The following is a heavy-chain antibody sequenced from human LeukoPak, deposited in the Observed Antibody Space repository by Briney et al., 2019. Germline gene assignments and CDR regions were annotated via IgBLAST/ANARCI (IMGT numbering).Heavy chain of an antibody. CDR1: GGSFEHYY. V-gene: IGHV4-59*01. CDR3: ASHRRSHGSEY. CDR2: VYYSGST. D-gene: IGHD3-10*01. Sequence: PSETLSLTCTVSGGSFEHYYWGWIRQPPGKGLEWIGYVYYSGSTDYSPSLKSRLTISADTPKNQFSLKLRSVSAADTAVYYCASHRRSHGSEYWGQGILVTVSS. J-gene: IGHJ4*02.